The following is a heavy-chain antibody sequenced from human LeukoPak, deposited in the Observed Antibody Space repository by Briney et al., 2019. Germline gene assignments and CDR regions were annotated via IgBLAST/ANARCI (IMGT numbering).Heavy chain of an antibody. CDR3: AEIVGATIGY. CDR1: GGSISSSSYY. D-gene: IGHD1-26*01. J-gene: IGHJ4*02. V-gene: IGHV4-39*01. Sequence: SVTLSLTCTVSGGSISSSSYYWGWIRQPPGKGLEWIGSIYYSGSTYYNPSLKSRVTISVDTSKNQFSLKLSSVTAADTAVYYCAEIVGATIGYWGQGTLVTVSS. CDR2: IYYSGST.